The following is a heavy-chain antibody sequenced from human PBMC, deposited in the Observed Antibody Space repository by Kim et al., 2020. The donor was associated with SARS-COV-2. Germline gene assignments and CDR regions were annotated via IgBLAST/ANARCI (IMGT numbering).Heavy chain of an antibody. CDR3: ARDLVVRERGYYYGMDV. V-gene: IGHV4-31*03. Sequence: SETLSLTCTVSGGSISSGGYYWSWIRQHPGKGLEWIGYIYYSGSTYYNPSLKSRVTISVDTSKNQFSLKLSSVTAADTAVYYCARDLVVRERGYYYGMDVWGQGTTVTVSS. J-gene: IGHJ6*02. CDR1: GGSISSGGYY. D-gene: IGHD3-16*02. CDR2: IYYSGST.